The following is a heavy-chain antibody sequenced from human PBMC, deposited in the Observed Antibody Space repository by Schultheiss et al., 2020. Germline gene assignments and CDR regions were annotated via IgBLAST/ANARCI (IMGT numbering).Heavy chain of an antibody. CDR1: GGSISSYY. Sequence: SQPLSLTCTVSGGSISSYYWSWIRQPPGKGLEWIGYIYYSGSTYYNPSLKSRVTISVDTSKNQFSLKLSSVTAADTAVYYCARRRYFDYWGQGTLVTVSS. J-gene: IGHJ4*02. CDR3: ARRRYFDY. V-gene: IGHV4-59*08. CDR2: IYYSGST.